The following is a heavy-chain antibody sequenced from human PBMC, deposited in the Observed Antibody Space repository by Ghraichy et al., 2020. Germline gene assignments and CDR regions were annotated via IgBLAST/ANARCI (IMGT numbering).Heavy chain of an antibody. CDR3: ARGRIYGYYYGSGSYPDY. CDR2: INHSGRT. D-gene: IGHD3-10*01. J-gene: IGHJ4*02. V-gene: IGHV4-34*01. Sequence: SETLSLTCAVYGGSFSGYYWSWIRQPPGKGLEWIGEINHSGRTNYNPSLKSRVTISVDTSKNQFSLKLSSVTAADTAVYYCARGRIYGYYYGSGSYPDYWGQGTLVTVSS. CDR1: GGSFSGYY.